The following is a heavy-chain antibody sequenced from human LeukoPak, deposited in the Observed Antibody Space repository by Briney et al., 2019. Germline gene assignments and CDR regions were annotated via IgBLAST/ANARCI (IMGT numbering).Heavy chain of an antibody. D-gene: IGHD3-22*01. V-gene: IGHV4-39*02. CDR2: IYYSGST. CDR3: AREGVYYYDSSGYLDY. Sequence: SETLSLTCTVSGGSISSSSYYWGWTRQPPGKGLEWIGSIYYSGSTYYNPSLKSRVTISVDTSKNQFSLKLSSVTAADTAVYYCAREGVYYYDSSGYLDYWGQGTLVTVSP. CDR1: GGSISSSSYY. J-gene: IGHJ4*02.